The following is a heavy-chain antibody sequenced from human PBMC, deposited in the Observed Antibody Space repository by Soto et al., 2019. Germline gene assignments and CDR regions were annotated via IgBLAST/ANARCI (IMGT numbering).Heavy chain of an antibody. Sequence: GSLRLSCAASGFTFSSYWMHWVRQAPGKGLVWVSRINSDGSSTSYADSVKGRFTISRDNAKNTLYLQMNSLRAEDTAVYYCARAGIAAAGPDAFDIWGQGTMVTVSS. CDR2: INSDGSST. D-gene: IGHD6-13*01. J-gene: IGHJ3*02. V-gene: IGHV3-74*01. CDR3: ARAGIAAAGPDAFDI. CDR1: GFTFSSYW.